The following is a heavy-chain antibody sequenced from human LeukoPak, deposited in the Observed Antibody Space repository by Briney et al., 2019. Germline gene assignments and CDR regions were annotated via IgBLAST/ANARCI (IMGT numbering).Heavy chain of an antibody. Sequence: SVEVSCKASGGTFSSYAISWVRQAPGQGLEWMGRIIPILGIANYAQKLQGRVTMTTDTSTSTAYMELRSLRSDDTAVYYCARHPPPTYYYDSSGYYYFDYWGQGTLVTVSS. CDR1: GGTFSSYA. CDR2: IIPILGIA. V-gene: IGHV1-69*04. J-gene: IGHJ4*02. CDR3: ARHPPPTYYYDSSGYYYFDY. D-gene: IGHD3-22*01.